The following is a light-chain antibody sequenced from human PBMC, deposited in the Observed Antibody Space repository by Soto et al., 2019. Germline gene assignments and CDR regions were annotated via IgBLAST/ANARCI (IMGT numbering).Light chain of an antibody. CDR3: QHFDSSPT. Sequence: EIELTQSPGTLSLSPGESATLSCRASQTVSRSYFVWYQQKPGQAPRLLIYGASARAPGIPDRFSGTGSGTESTLTISRLEPEDFAVYFCQHFDSSPTFGGGTKVEIK. CDR2: GAS. J-gene: IGKJ4*01. CDR1: QTVSRSY. V-gene: IGKV3-20*01.